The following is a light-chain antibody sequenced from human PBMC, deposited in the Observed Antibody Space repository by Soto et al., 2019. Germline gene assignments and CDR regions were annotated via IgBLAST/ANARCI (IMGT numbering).Light chain of an antibody. CDR1: SSDVGSYNL. CDR3: CSYAGSSTVV. Sequence: QSALTQPASVSGSPGQSITISCTGTSSDVGSYNLVSWYQQHPGKAPKLMIYEVTKRPSGVSNRFSGSKSGNTASLTISGLQADDEADYYCCSYAGSSTVVLGGGTKLTVL. CDR2: EVT. V-gene: IGLV2-23*02. J-gene: IGLJ2*01.